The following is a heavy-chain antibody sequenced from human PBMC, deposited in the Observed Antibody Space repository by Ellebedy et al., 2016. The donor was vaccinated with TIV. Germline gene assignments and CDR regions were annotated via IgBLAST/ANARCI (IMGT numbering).Heavy chain of an antibody. J-gene: IGHJ6*02. CDR1: GFTFTDFH. D-gene: IGHD1-26*01. V-gene: IGHV3-33*01. CDR3: ARELLGGQGDMDV. CDR2: IWFDGSLT. Sequence: SLKISCAASGFTFTDFHMHWVRQAPGTGLEWVAVIWFDGSLTFYADSVKGRFTLPRDNSKNMLYLQMDSLRVEDTALYYCARELLGGQGDMDVWGQGTTVTVSS.